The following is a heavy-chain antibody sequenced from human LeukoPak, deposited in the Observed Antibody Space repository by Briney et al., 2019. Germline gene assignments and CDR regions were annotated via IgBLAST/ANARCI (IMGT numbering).Heavy chain of an antibody. Sequence: SKTLSLTCTVSGGSLSSYYWSWIRQPPGKGLEWIGYIYYSGSTTYNPSLRSRVTISVDTSKNQFSLRLSSVTAADTAVYYCARVFYYGSGTFDLWGRGTLVTVSS. CDR1: GGSLSSYY. J-gene: IGHJ2*01. D-gene: IGHD3-10*01. CDR3: ARVFYYGSGTFDL. CDR2: IYYSGST. V-gene: IGHV4-59*01.